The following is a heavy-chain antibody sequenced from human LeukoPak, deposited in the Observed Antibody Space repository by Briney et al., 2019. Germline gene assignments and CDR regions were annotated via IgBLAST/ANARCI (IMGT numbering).Heavy chain of an antibody. D-gene: IGHD1-26*01. V-gene: IGHV3-48*04. CDR1: GFTFSGYS. CDR3: ARDHGSYSY. CDR2: ISSSGTPI. Sequence: GGSLRLSCAASGFTFSGYSMNWVRQAPGKGLEWISYISSSGTPIYYADSVKGRFTISRDNAKNSLYLQMKSLRAEDTAVYYCARDHGSYSYWGQGTLVTVSS. J-gene: IGHJ4*02.